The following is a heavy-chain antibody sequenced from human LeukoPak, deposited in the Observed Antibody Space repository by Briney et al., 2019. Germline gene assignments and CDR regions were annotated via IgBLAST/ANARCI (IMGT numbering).Heavy chain of an antibody. Sequence: GGSLRLSCTASGFTFSSYGMHWVRQAPGKGLEWVAFIRYDGSNKYYADSVKGRFTISRDNSKNTLYLQMNSLRAEDTAVYYCAKVPQYYDFWSGRYYYMDVWGKGTTVTVSS. CDR3: AKVPQYYDFWSGRYYYMDV. V-gene: IGHV3-30*02. CDR2: IRYDGSNK. J-gene: IGHJ6*03. D-gene: IGHD3-3*01. CDR1: GFTFSSYG.